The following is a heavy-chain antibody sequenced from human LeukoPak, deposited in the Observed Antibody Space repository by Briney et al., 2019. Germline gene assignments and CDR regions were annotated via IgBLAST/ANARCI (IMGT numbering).Heavy chain of an antibody. D-gene: IGHD3-3*01. V-gene: IGHV4-39*01. Sequence: SETLSLTCTVSGGSLSNNNYYWGWIRQPPGKGLEWIGSIYYSGSTYFNPSLKSRVTISVDTSKNQFSLKLSSVTAADTAVYYCARHVVWSGYPGEFDPWGQGTLVTVSS. CDR3: ARHVVWSGYPGEFDP. J-gene: IGHJ5*02. CDR2: IYYSGST. CDR1: GGSLSNNNYY.